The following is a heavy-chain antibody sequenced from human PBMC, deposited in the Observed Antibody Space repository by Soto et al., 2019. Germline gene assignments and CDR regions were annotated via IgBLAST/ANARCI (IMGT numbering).Heavy chain of an antibody. CDR1: GFTFSSYW. CDR3: ARVFGSAYCDRNIITPDYYYYYYMDV. Sequence: EVQLVESGGGLVQPGGSLRLSCAASGFTFSSYWMHWVRQAPGKGLVWVSRINSDGSSTSYADSVKGRFTISRDNAKNTLYLQMNSLRAEDTAVYYCARVFGSAYCDRNIITPDYYYYYYMDVWGKGTTVTVSS. D-gene: IGHD3-3*01. V-gene: IGHV3-74*01. J-gene: IGHJ6*03. CDR2: INSDGSST.